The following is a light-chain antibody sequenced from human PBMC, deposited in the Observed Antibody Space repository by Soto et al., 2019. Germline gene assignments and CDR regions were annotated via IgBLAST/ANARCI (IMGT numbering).Light chain of an antibody. V-gene: IGLV1-40*01. CDR2: GNN. CDR1: GSNIGAGSD. J-gene: IGLJ2*01. Sequence: QSVLTQPPSVSGAPGQRVTISCTGSGSNIGAGSDVYWYQQLPGTAPKLLIYGNNQRPSGVPDRFSDSKSGTSASLAIRGLQSEDEADYYCSTWDDSLDGVVFGGGTKVTVL. CDR3: STWDDSLDGVV.